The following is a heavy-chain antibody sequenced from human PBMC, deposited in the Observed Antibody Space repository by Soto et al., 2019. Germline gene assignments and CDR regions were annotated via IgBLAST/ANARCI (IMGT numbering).Heavy chain of an antibody. Sequence: KQSQTLSLTCAISGDSVSSNSAAWNWIRQSPSRGLEWLGRTYYRSKWYNDYAVSVKSRITINPDTSKNQFSLQLNSVTPEDTAVYYCARGIEYLYSSGWYQDYWGQGTLVTVSS. J-gene: IGHJ4*02. V-gene: IGHV6-1*01. CDR2: TYYRSKWYN. CDR1: GDSVSSNSAA. CDR3: ARGIEYLYSSGWYQDY. D-gene: IGHD6-19*01.